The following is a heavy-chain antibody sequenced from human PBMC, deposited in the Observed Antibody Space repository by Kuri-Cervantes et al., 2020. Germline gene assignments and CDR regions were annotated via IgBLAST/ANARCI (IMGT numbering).Heavy chain of an antibody. V-gene: IGHV1-69*13. CDR2: IIPIFGTA. CDR3: ARDLTLYYGRREIFDY. J-gene: IGHJ4*02. D-gene: IGHD3-10*01. Sequence: SVKVSCKASGGTFSSYAISWVRQAPGQGLEWMGGIIPIFGTANYAQKFQGRVTITADESTSTAYVELSSLRSEDTAVYYCARDLTLYYGRREIFDYWGQGTLVTVSS. CDR1: GGTFSSYA.